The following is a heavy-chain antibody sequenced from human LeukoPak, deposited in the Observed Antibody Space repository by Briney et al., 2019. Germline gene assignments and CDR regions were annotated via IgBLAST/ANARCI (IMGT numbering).Heavy chain of an antibody. J-gene: IGHJ3*02. CDR2: INSSSSYI. CDR1: GFTFSRHG. Sequence: GGSLRLSCAASGFTFSRHGMNWVRQAPGKGLEWGSSINSSSSYIYYADSVKGRFTISRDNAKNSLYLQMNSLRAEDTAVYYCARYRFVVGATDSFDMWGQGTTVTVSS. D-gene: IGHD1-26*01. CDR3: ARYRFVVGATDSFDM. V-gene: IGHV3-21*01.